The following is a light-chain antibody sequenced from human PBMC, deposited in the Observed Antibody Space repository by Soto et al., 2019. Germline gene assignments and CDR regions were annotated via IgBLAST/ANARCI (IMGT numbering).Light chain of an antibody. CDR1: QSVDNGF. CDR3: QRYDGSPFYT. V-gene: IGKV3-20*01. CDR2: HTS. Sequence: EIVLTQSPGTLSLSPGDRATLSCRVGQSVDNGFLAWYQQKPGQAPRLLIYHTSTRATGIPDRFSGRASGADFTLTITRVEPEDSAVYYCQRYDGSPFYTFGQGTKLEIK. J-gene: IGKJ2*01.